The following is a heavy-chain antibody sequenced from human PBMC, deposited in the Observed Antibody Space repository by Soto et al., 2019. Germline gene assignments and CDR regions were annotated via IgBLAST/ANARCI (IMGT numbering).Heavy chain of an antibody. CDR1: GGSISSGDYY. CDR2: IYYSGST. CDR3: ARVDSMIVVDSYAFDI. V-gene: IGHV4-30-4*01. J-gene: IGHJ3*02. D-gene: IGHD3-22*01. Sequence: QVQLQESGPGLVKPSQTLSLTCTVSGGSISSGDYYWSWIRQPPGKGLEWIGYIYYSGSTYYNPSLKSRVTISVDTSKNQFSLKLSSVTAADTAVYYCARVDSMIVVDSYAFDIWGQGTMVTVSS.